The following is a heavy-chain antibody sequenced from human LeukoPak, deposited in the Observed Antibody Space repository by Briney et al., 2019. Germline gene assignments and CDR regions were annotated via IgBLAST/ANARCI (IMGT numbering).Heavy chain of an antibody. D-gene: IGHD6-19*01. CDR1: GGSISSGDYY. Sequence: SETLSLTCTVSGGSISSGDYYWRWIRQPPGKGLEWIGYIYYSGSTYYNPSLKSRVTISVDTSKNQFSLKLSSVTAADTAVYYCAREAAVAGSWFDPWGQGTLVTVSS. J-gene: IGHJ5*02. CDR2: IYYSGST. CDR3: AREAAVAGSWFDP. V-gene: IGHV4-30-4*01.